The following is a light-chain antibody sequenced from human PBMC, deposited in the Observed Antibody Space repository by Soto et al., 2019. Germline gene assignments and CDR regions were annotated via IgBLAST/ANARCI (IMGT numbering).Light chain of an antibody. CDR3: QQYGSSLIT. J-gene: IGKJ5*01. CDR2: GAS. Sequence: EIVLTQSPGTLSLSPGERATLSCRASQSVSSNSLAWYHQKPGQPPRLLMYGASSRATGIPDRFSGSGSGTDFTLTISGLEPEDFAMYYCQQYGSSLITFGQGTRLEIE. CDR1: QSVSSNS. V-gene: IGKV3-20*01.